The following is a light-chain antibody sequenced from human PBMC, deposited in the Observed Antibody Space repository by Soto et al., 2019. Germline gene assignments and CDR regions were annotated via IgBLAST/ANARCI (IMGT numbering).Light chain of an antibody. Sequence: QSVLTQPASVSGSPGQSITISCTGTSSDIGGYNYVSWYQQYPGKAPKLMIYEVSNRPSGVSNRFSGSKSGNAASLTFSGLQAEDEADYYCSSYASGTTHVVFGGGTNLTVL. CDR2: EVS. CDR1: SSDIGGYNY. V-gene: IGLV2-14*01. J-gene: IGLJ2*01. CDR3: SSYASGTTHVV.